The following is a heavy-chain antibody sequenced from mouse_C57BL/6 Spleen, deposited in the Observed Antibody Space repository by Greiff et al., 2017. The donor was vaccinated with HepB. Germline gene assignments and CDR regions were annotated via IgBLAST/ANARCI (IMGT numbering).Heavy chain of an antibody. CDR2: IHPSDSDT. CDR3: AIGGVVATDYFDY. Sequence: QVQLQQPGAELVKPGASVKVSCKASGYTFTSYWMHWVKQRPGQGLEWIGRIHPSDSDTNYNQKFKGKATLTVDKSSSTASLQLRSLTSEDSAVYYCAIGGVVATDYFDYWGQSTTLTVSA. V-gene: IGHV1-74*01. J-gene: IGHJ2*01. D-gene: IGHD1-1*01. CDR1: GYTFTSYW.